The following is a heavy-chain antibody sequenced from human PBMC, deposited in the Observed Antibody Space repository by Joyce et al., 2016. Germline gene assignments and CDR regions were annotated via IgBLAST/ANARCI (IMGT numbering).Heavy chain of an antibody. CDR1: GSIFSGYA. V-gene: IGHV3-30*04. J-gene: IGHJ3*02. CDR3: ARRSGIPAGRRPGAFDM. Sequence: QEQLEESGGGVVQPGTSLRLSCTASGSIFSGYAMNWVRQDQGKGLEWVAIISYDGPNKVYADSVRGRFTISRDNYKNTLFLQMNSLTIEDAGVYYCARRSGIPAGRRPGAFDMWGQGTVVTVSS. CDR2: ISYDGPNK. D-gene: IGHD6-13*01.